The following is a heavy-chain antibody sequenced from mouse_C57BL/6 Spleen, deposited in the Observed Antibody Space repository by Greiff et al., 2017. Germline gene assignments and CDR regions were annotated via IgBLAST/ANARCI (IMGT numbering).Heavy chain of an antibody. CDR3: AIWSYYGNYFDY. Sequence: VQLQQPGAELVKPGASVKVSCKASGYTFTSYWMHWVKQRPGQGLEWIGRIHPSDSDTNYNQKFKGKATLTVDKSSSTAYMPRSSLTSEDSAVYYCAIWSYYGNYFDYWGQGTTLTVSS. CDR1: GYTFTSYW. J-gene: IGHJ2*01. V-gene: IGHV1-74*01. CDR2: IHPSDSDT. D-gene: IGHD2-10*01.